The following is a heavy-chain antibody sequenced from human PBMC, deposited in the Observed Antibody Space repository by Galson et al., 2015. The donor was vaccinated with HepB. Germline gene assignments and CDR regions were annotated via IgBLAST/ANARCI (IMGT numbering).Heavy chain of an antibody. Sequence: SLRLSCAASGFTFSGYAMHWVRQAPGKGLEWVAVISYDGSNKYYADSVKGRFTISRDNSKNTLYLQMNSLRAEDTAVYYCARDRPNYYDSSGYYYDNWFDPWGQGTLVTVSS. CDR1: GFTFSGYA. V-gene: IGHV3-30*04. J-gene: IGHJ5*02. D-gene: IGHD3-22*01. CDR3: ARDRPNYYDSSGYYYDNWFDP. CDR2: ISYDGSNK.